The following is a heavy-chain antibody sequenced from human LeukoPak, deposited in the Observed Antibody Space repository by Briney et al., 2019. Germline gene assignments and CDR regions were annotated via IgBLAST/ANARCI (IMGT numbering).Heavy chain of an antibody. D-gene: IGHD5-24*01. J-gene: IGHJ4*02. CDR2: MNPNSGDT. V-gene: IGHV1-8*01. CDR3: ARTPRNGYIEGY. Sequence: ASVKVSCKASGYTFTSYDINWVRQATGQGLEWMGWMNPNSGDTGYAQNFQGRVTMTRDTFINTAYMELSSLRSEDTAVYYCARTPRNGYIEGYWGQGTLVTVSS. CDR1: GYTFTSYD.